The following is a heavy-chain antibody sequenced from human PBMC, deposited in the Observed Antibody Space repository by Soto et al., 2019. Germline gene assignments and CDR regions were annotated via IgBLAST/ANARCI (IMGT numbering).Heavy chain of an antibody. Sequence: TVSGGSISSGGYYWSWIRQHPGKGLEWIGYIYYSGSTYYNPSLKSRVTISVDTSKNQFSLKLSSVTAADTAVYYCARGRGDYLNWFDPWGQGTLVTVSS. CDR1: GGSISSGGYY. V-gene: IGHV4-31*03. D-gene: IGHD4-17*01. J-gene: IGHJ5*02. CDR2: IYYSGST. CDR3: ARGRGDYLNWFDP.